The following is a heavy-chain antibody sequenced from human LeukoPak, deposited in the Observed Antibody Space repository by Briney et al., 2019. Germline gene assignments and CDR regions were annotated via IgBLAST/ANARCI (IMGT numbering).Heavy chain of an antibody. Sequence: SETLSLTCAAYGGSFSGYYWSWIRQPAGKGLEWIGRIYTSGSTNYNPSLKSRVTIAVETSKNQFSLKLSSVTAADKAVYYCARSCRILDIVATIRARLGGNGFDIWGQGTMVTVSS. CDR2: IYTSGST. J-gene: IGHJ3*02. D-gene: IGHD5-12*01. V-gene: IGHV4-59*10. CDR1: GGSFSGYY. CDR3: ARSCRILDIVATIRARLGGNGFDI.